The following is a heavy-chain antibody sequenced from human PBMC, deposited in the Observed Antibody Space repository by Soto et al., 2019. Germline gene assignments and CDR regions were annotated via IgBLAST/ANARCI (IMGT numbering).Heavy chain of an antibody. CDR2: INPSGGST. J-gene: IGHJ6*02. V-gene: IGHV1-46*01. D-gene: IGHD2-15*01. CDR1: GYTFTSYY. CDR3: TRKTPTNGMAV. Sequence: GASVKVSCKASGYTFTSYYMHWVRQAPGQGLEWMGIINPSGGSTSYAQKFQGRVTMTRDTSTSTVYMELSSLRSEDTAVYYCTRKTPTNGMAVWGQGTTVTVSS.